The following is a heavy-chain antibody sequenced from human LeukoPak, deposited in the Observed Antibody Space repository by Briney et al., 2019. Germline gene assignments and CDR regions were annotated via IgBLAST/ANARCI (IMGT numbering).Heavy chain of an antibody. V-gene: IGHV3-23*01. CDR1: GFTFSSYA. CDR2: INGSGGST. CDR3: AKDRTITMIVVVITIFDY. J-gene: IGHJ4*02. Sequence: GGSLRLSCAASGFTFSSYAMSWVRQAPGKGLEWVSAINGSGGSTYYADSVKGRFTISRDNSKNTLYLQMNSLRAEDTAVYYCAKDRTITMIVVVITIFDYWGQGTLVTVSS. D-gene: IGHD3-22*01.